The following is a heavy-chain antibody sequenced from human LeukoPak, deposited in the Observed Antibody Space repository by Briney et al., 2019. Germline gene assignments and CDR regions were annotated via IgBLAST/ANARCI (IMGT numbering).Heavy chain of an antibody. CDR3: ARGNSGWSIDY. D-gene: IGHD6-19*01. CDR1: GFTFNNYP. CDR2: IRFDGSVT. V-gene: IGHV3-30*02. Sequence: PGGSLRLSCVASGFTFNNYPMNRVRQAPGKGLEWVAFIRFDGSVTYSADSVKGRFTISRHNSKNTLYLQISSLRLEDTAVYYCARGNSGWSIDYWGQGTLVTVSS. J-gene: IGHJ4*02.